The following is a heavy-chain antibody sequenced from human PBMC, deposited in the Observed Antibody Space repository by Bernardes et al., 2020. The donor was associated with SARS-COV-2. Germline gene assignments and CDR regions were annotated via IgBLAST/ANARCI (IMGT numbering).Heavy chain of an antibody. CDR2: ISGDGSST. V-gene: IGHV3-74*01. CDR3: TRIRFGDPNDAFDI. CDR1: GFTFSNYW. D-gene: IGHD3-16*01. J-gene: IGHJ3*02. Sequence: GGSLRLSCVASGFTFSNYWMHWVRQAPGKGLVWVSRISGDGSSTRYADSVKGRFTISRDNTKNTLYLQMNSLRADDTAVYYCTRIRFGDPNDAFDIWGQGTMVTASS.